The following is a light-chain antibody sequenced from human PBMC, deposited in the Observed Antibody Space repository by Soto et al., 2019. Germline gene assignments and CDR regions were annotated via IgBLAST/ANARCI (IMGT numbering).Light chain of an antibody. Sequence: EIVMTQSPATLSVSPGERATLSCRASQSISSTLAWYQQKPGQAPRLLIYGASTRATGIPARFSGSASGTEFTLPISSLQSEDFAVYYCQHFRTFGQGTKLEIK. CDR1: QSISST. CDR2: GAS. CDR3: QHFRT. V-gene: IGKV3-15*01. J-gene: IGKJ2*01.